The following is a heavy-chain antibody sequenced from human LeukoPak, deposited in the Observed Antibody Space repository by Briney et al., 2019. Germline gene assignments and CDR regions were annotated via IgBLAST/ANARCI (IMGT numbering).Heavy chain of an antibody. CDR3: ARDFVGDYSSSSGAFDI. CDR1: GYTFTSYD. V-gene: IGHV1-18*01. J-gene: IGHJ3*02. Sequence: EASVKVSCKASGYTFTSYDINWVRQATGQGLEWMGWISAYNGNTNYAQKLQGRVTMTTDTSTSTAYMELRSLRSDDTAVYYCARDFVGDYSSSSGAFDIWGQGTMVTVSS. D-gene: IGHD6-6*01. CDR2: ISAYNGNT.